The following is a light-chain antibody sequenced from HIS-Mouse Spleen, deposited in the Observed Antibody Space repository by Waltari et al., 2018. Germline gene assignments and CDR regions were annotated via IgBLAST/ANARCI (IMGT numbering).Light chain of an antibody. J-gene: IGLJ3*02. CDR3: AAWDDSLSGPV. CDR2: EVS. Sequence: QSALTQPASVSGSPGQSITISCTGTSSDAGGYNYVSWYQQHPGKAPKLMIYEVSNRPSGVSNRFSGSKSGNTASLTISGLRSEDEADYYCAAWDDSLSGPVFGGGTKLTVL. V-gene: IGLV2-14*01. CDR1: SSDAGGYNY.